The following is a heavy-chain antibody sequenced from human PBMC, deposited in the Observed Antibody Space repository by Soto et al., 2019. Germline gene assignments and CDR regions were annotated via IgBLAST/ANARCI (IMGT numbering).Heavy chain of an antibody. Sequence: QVQLVESGGGLVKPGGSLRLSCAASGFTFSDYYMNWIRQAPGKGLEWISYISSSGSAIYYADSVKGRFTISRDNAKNSLYLQMNRLRADDTAIYYCARDRQAIVDYWGRGTLVTVSS. CDR3: ARDRQAIVDY. V-gene: IGHV3-11*01. J-gene: IGHJ4*02. CDR1: GFTFSDYY. CDR2: ISSSGSAI. D-gene: IGHD1-26*01.